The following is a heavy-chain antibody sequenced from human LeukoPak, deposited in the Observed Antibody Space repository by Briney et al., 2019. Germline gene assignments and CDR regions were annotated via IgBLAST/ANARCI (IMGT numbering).Heavy chain of an antibody. J-gene: IGHJ5*02. CDR2: IYYSGST. CDR3: ARAPTVTITAGNWFDP. CDR1: GGSISSSSYY. V-gene: IGHV4-39*01. D-gene: IGHD4-17*01. Sequence: SETLSLTCTVSGGSISSSSYYWGWIRQPPGKGLEWIGSIYYSGSTYYNPSLKSRVTISVDTSKNQFSLKLSSVTAADTAVYYCARAPTVTITAGNWFDPWGQGTLVTVSS.